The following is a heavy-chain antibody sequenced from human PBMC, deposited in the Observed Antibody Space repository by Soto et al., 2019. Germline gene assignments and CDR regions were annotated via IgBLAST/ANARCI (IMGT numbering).Heavy chain of an antibody. CDR3: ARLPYGGNFDY. CDR2: IYRSGST. D-gene: IGHD4-17*01. V-gene: IGHV4-59*08. J-gene: IGHJ4*02. CDR1: GGSISTYY. Sequence: SETLSLTCTVSGGSISTYYWTWIRQPPGKGLEYIGYIYRSGSTDYNPSLKSRVTMSVDTSKNQFSLKLNSVTAADTAVYYCARLPYGGNFDYWGLGTLVTV.